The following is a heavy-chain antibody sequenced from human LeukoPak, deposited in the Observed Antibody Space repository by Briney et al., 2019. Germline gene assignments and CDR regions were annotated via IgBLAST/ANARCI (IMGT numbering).Heavy chain of an antibody. CDR2: IIPIFGTA. V-gene: IGHV1-69*01. J-gene: IGHJ2*01. CDR1: GGTFSSYA. CDR3: AKDRTVGASYWYFDL. Sequence: ASVKVSCKASGGTFSSYAISWVRQAPGQGLEWMGGIIPIFGTANYAQKFQGRVTITADESTSTAYMELSSLRSEDTAVYYCAKDRTVGASYWYFDLWGRGTLVTVSS. D-gene: IGHD1-26*01.